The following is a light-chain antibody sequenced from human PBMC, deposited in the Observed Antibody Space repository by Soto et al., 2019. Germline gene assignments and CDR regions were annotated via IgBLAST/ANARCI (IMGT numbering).Light chain of an antibody. Sequence: DIQMTQSPSSLSASVGDRVTITCRASQSISSYLNWYQQKPGKAPKLLIYGASSLQSGVPSRFSGSGSGTDFTLTISSLQPEDFGTYYCQQSFSTPRTFGQGTRWIS. CDR1: QSISSY. CDR2: GAS. J-gene: IGKJ1*01. V-gene: IGKV1-39*01. CDR3: QQSFSTPRT.